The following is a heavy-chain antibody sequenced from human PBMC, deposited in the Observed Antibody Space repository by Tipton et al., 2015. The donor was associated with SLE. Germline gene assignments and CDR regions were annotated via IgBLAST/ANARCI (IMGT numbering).Heavy chain of an antibody. Sequence: TLSLTCNVSGGSINNDNYYWTWIRQPPGKGVQGIGTIYYSGSTYYNPSLKSRVTISIDTPKKQFSPKVTSVTAADTAMYYCARTNYFGTSGFFDYWGQGTLVTVSS. J-gene: IGHJ4*02. V-gene: IGHV4-39*07. D-gene: IGHD3-22*01. CDR3: ARTNYFGTSGFFDY. CDR1: GGSINNDNYY. CDR2: IYYSGST.